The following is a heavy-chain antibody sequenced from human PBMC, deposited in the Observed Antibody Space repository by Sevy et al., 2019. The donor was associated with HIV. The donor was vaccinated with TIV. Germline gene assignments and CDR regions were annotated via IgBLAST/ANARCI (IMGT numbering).Heavy chain of an antibody. J-gene: IGHJ4*02. V-gene: IGHV3-30-3*01. CDR1: RFGFSDHA. CDR2: ISHDGVSA. Sequence: GGSLRLSCAASRFGFSDHAMHWVRQAPGKGLEWLGVISHDGVSAFYADTVKRRFTISRDNSRNILYLQIKSLSPDDTAMYYCARASGQWLVHYLDYWGQGTLVTVSS. CDR3: ARASGQWLVHYLDY. D-gene: IGHD6-19*01.